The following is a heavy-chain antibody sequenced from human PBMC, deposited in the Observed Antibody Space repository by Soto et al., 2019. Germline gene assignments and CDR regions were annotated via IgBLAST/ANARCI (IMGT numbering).Heavy chain of an antibody. J-gene: IGHJ6*02. CDR2: INPNSGGT. CDR3: AREDDLTMKYGLDV. Sequence: QVQLVQSGAEVKKPGASVKVSCKTSGYTFTAHCIHWVRQAPGQGLEWMGWINPNSGGTTYAQKFHARVTMTRDTSISTAYMELSGLTSDDTAVYYCAREDDLTMKYGLDVWGQGTTVTVSS. CDR1: GYTFTAHC. D-gene: IGHD3-22*01. V-gene: IGHV1-2*02.